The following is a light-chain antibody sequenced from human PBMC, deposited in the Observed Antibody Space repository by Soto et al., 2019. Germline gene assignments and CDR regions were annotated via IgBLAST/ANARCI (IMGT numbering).Light chain of an antibody. V-gene: IGLV1-40*01. Sequence: QSVLTQPPSVSGAPGQRVTISCTGSSSNIGAGYDVHWYQQLPGTAPKLLIYGNSNRPSVVPDRFSGSKSGTSASLAITGLQAEDEADYYCQSYDSSLPVFGGGTKLTVL. CDR1: SSNIGAGYD. J-gene: IGLJ2*01. CDR3: QSYDSSLPV. CDR2: GNS.